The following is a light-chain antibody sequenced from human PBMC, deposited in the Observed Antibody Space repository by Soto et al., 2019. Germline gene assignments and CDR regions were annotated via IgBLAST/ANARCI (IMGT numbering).Light chain of an antibody. CDR2: DAS. J-gene: IGKJ1*01. V-gene: IGKV3-11*01. CDR1: QSVSSF. CDR3: QQRSNWPRT. Sequence: ETVLTQSPATLSLSPGERATLSCRASQSVSSFLAWYQQKPGQAPRLLIYDASNRATGIPARFSGSGSGTDFTLTISSLEPEDFAVYYRQQRSNWPRTFGQGTKVEIK.